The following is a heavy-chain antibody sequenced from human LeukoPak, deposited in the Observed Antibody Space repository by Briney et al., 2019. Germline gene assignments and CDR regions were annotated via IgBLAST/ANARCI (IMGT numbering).Heavy chain of an antibody. CDR1: GFTFSTYA. CDR2: ISHSGATT. J-gene: IGHJ3*02. D-gene: IGHD2-15*01. Sequence: GGSLRLSCAASGFTFSTYAMSWVRQAPGKGLEWVSTISHSGATTYYADSVKGRFTISRDSSKNTLYLQMNSLRAGDTAVYYCARGTNGVVNAFDIWGQGTMVTVSS. CDR3: ARGTNGVVNAFDI. V-gene: IGHV3-23*01.